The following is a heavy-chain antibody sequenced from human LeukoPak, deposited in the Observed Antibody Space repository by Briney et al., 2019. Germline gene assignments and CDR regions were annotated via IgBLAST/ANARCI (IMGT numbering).Heavy chain of an antibody. V-gene: IGHV4-38-2*01. CDR3: ARTGLPYSRWYAFDI. Sequence: SETLSLTCAVSGYSISSGYYWDWIRQPPGKGLEWIGGIYHSGNTYYNPSLKSRVTMSVDTSKNQFSLKLSSVTVADTAVYYCARTGLPYSRWYAFDIWGQGTRVTVSS. CDR1: GYSISSGYY. D-gene: IGHD6-13*01. CDR2: IYHSGNT. J-gene: IGHJ3*02.